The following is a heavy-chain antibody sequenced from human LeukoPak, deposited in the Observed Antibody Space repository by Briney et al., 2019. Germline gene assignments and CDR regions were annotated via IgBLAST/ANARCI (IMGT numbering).Heavy chain of an antibody. Sequence: SQTLSLTCAISGDSVSSNSAAWNWIRQSSSRGLEWLGRTYYRSKWYNDYAVSVKSRITINPDTSKNQFSLQLNSVTPEDTAVYYCARSDTSAWHKFDYWGQGTRVTVSS. D-gene: IGHD6-19*01. V-gene: IGHV6-1*01. CDR1: GDSVSSNSAA. J-gene: IGHJ4*02. CDR3: ARSDTSAWHKFDY. CDR2: TYYRSKWYN.